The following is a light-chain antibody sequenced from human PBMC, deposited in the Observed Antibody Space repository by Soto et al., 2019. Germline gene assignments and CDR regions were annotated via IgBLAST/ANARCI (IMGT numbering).Light chain of an antibody. CDR2: SHN. Sequence: QSALTQPPSASGAPGQRVTISCSGGSSNIGSNTVNWYQHLPGTAPKLLIYSHNQRPSGVPDRFSGSKSGTSASLAISGLQSDDEADYYCAVWDDSLSGQVVFGGGTKLTVL. J-gene: IGLJ2*01. CDR3: AVWDDSLSGQVV. V-gene: IGLV1-44*01. CDR1: SSNIGSNT.